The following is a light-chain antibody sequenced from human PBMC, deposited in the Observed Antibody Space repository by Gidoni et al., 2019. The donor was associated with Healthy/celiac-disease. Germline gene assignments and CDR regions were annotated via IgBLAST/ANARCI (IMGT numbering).Light chain of an antibody. CDR1: QSVSSN. CDR3: QQYNNWPTWT. V-gene: IGKV3-15*01. CDR2: GAS. J-gene: IGKJ1*01. Sequence: EIVMTQSPATLSVSPGERATLSCRASQSVSSNLAWYQQKPGQAPRLLIYGASTRATGIPARFSGSGSGTEFTLTISSLHSEYFAVYYCQQYNNWPTWTFGQGTKVEIK.